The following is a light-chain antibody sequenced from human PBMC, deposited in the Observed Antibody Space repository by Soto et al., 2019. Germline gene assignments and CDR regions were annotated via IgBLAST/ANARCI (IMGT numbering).Light chain of an antibody. J-gene: IGKJ1*01. CDR2: DAS. Sequence: DIQMTQFPLTLSASVGDRVTITCRASQSIGSWLAWYQQKPGKAPKVLIYDASNLQSGVPSRFGGSGSGTAFTLTISGLQPDDFATYDCQQYSDFWTFGQGTKVEIK. CDR3: QQYSDFWT. CDR1: QSIGSW. V-gene: IGKV1-5*01.